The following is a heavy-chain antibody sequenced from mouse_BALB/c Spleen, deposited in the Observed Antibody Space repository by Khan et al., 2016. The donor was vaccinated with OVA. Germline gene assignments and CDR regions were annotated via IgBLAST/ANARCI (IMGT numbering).Heavy chain of an antibody. CDR3: ARITYCDGSY. CDR1: GFTIKDTY. CDR2: IDPENGYV. Sequence: VRLQQSGAELVKPGASVTLSCTASGFTIKDTYLHWVNQRPEQGLEWVGRIDPENGYVKFDPKFQGQATINADTSSSTVYLQLSSLTAEDTAVYYCARITYCDGSYWGQGTLVTVS. D-gene: IGHD1-1*01. J-gene: IGHJ3*01. V-gene: IGHV14-3*02.